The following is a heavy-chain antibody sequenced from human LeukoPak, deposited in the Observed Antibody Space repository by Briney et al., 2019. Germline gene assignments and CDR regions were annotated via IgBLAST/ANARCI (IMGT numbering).Heavy chain of an antibody. Sequence: GGSLRLSCAASGFTFSNYGMHWVRQAPGKGLEWVAFIRYDGSNTYYADSVKGRFTISRDNSRNTLSLQMDSLRAEDTAVYYCARDRPPSGVCDYWGQGILVTVSS. D-gene: IGHD3-10*01. J-gene: IGHJ4*02. V-gene: IGHV3-30*02. CDR1: GFTFSNYG. CDR3: ARDRPPSGVCDY. CDR2: IRYDGSNT.